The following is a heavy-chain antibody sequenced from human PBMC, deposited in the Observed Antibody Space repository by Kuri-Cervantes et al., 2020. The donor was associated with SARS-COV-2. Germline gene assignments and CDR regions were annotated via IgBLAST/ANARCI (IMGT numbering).Heavy chain of an antibody. CDR3: ARVNTGWIDL. Sequence: GSLRLSCAASGGSISSSSYYWTWLRQPPGKGLEWIGDFYDTGSTNYNPSLESRVAISVDTSRRQFSLNVRSVSAADTAVYYCARVNTGWIDLWGLGTLVTVSS. V-gene: IGHV4-61*01. J-gene: IGHJ5*02. CDR1: GGSISSSSYY. CDR2: FYDTGST. D-gene: IGHD1-1*01.